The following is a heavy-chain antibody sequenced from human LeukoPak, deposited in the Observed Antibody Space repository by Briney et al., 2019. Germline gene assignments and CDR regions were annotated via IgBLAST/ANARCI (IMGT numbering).Heavy chain of an antibody. D-gene: IGHD1-26*01. CDR2: FDPEDGET. CDR3: ATVVGATAFDI. V-gene: IGHV1-24*01. CDR1: GFTFSSYA. Sequence: GGSLRLSCAASGFTFSSYAMSWVRQAPGKGLEWMGGFDPEDGETIYAQKFQGRVTMTEDTSTDTAYMELSSLRSEDTAVYYCATVVGATAFDIWGQGTMVTVSS. J-gene: IGHJ3*02.